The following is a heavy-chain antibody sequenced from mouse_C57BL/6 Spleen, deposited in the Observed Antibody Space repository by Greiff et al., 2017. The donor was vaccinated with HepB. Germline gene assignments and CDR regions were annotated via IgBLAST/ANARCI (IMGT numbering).Heavy chain of an antibody. D-gene: IGHD2-4*01. V-gene: IGHV5-16*01. CDR3: ARGGDDYDEGGAMDY. J-gene: IGHJ4*01. CDR1: GFTFSDYY. CDR2: INYDGSST. Sequence: EVKLVDSEGGLVQPGSSMKLSCTASGFTFSDYYMAWVRQVPEKGLEWVANINYDGSSTYYLDSLKSRFIISRDNAKNILYLQMSSLKSEDTATYYCARGGDDYDEGGAMDYWGQGTSVTVSS.